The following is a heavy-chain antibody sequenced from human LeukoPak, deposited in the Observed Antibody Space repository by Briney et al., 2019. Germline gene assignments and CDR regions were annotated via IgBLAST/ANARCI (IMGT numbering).Heavy chain of an antibody. CDR1: GFTFSTYW. CDR2: MKQDGSEK. V-gene: IGHV3-7*01. J-gene: IGHJ4*02. D-gene: IGHD5-24*01. CDR3: ARDRRDGYNVLDY. Sequence: PSGGSLRLSCAASGFTFSTYWMTWVRQAPGKGLEWVANMKQDGSEKYYVDSVKGRFTISRDNAKNSLYLQMNSLSAEDTAIYYCARDRRDGYNVLDYWGQGTLVTVSS.